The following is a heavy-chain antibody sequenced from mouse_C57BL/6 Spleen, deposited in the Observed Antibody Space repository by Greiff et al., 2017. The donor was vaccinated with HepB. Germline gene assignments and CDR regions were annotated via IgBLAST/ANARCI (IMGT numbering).Heavy chain of an antibody. CDR1: GYAFSSSW. CDR2: IYPGDGDT. J-gene: IGHJ4*01. CDR3: AREGDAMDY. V-gene: IGHV1-82*01. Sequence: VKLMESGPELVKPGASVKISCKASGYAFSSSWMNWVKQRPGKGLEWIGRIYPGDGDTNYNGKFKGKATLTADKSSSTAYMQLSSLTSEDSAVYFCAREGDAMDYWGQGTSVTVSS.